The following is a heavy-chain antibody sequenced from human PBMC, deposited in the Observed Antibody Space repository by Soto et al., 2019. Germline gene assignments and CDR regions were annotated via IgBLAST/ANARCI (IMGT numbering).Heavy chain of an antibody. CDR2: ISAYNGNT. V-gene: IGHV1-18*01. J-gene: IGHJ6*02. CDR1: GYTFTSYG. D-gene: IGHD2-2*02. CDR3: ARDIVVVPAAISHYYGMDV. Sequence: QVQLVQSGAEVKKPGASVKVSCKASGYTFTSYGISWVRQAPGQGLEWMGWISAYNGNTNYAQKLQGRATMTTDTSTSTAYMELRSMRSDDTAVYYCARDIVVVPAAISHYYGMDVWGQGTTVTVSS.